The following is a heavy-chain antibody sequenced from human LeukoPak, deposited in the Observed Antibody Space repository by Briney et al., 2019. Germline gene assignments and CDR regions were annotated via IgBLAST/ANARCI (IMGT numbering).Heavy chain of an antibody. CDR3: AKVRSSGYYYSYFDY. CDR1: GFTFSSYG. V-gene: IGHV3-30*02. Sequence: QPGGSLRLSCAASGFTFSSYGMHWVRQAPGKGLEWVAFIRYDGSNKYYADSVKGRFTISRDNSKNTLYLQMNSLRAEDTAVYYCAKVRSSGYYYSYFDYWGQGTLVTVSS. D-gene: IGHD3-22*01. J-gene: IGHJ4*02. CDR2: IRYDGSNK.